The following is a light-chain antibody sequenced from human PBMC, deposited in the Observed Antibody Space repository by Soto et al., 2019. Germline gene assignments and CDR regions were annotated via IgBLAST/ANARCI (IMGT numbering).Light chain of an antibody. V-gene: IGKV1-5*01. J-gene: IGKJ1*01. CDR3: QQYNSYWT. Sequence: DIQMTQSPSTLSASVGDRVTITCRASQSISSWLAWYQQKPGKAPKLLIYDASSLESGVPSRFSGSGSGIEFTLTISSRQPDDFETYYWQQYNSYWTFGQGTKVEIK. CDR2: DAS. CDR1: QSISSW.